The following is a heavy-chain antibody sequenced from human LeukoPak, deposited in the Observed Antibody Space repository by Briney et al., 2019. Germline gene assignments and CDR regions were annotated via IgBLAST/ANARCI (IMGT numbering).Heavy chain of an antibody. CDR1: GGSFSGYY. CDR3: EKSGYSKDRGDYFDY. CDR2: INHSGST. Sequence: SETLSLTCAVYGGSFSGYYWSWVRQPPGKGLEWIGEINHSGSTNYNPSLKSRVTISVDTSKNQFSLKLSSVTAADTAVYYCEKSGYSKDRGDYFDYWGQGTLVTVSS. D-gene: IGHD3-3*01. J-gene: IGHJ4*02. V-gene: IGHV4-34*01.